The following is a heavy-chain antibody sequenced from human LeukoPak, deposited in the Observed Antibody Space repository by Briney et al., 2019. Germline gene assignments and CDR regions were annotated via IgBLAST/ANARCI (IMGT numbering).Heavy chain of an antibody. D-gene: IGHD4-17*01. CDR3: AHRPPYYGDYPTGWFDP. J-gene: IGHJ5*02. Sequence: SGPTLVNPTQTLTLTCTFSGFSLSTSGVGVGWIRQPPGKALEWLALIYWDDDKRYSPSLKSRLTITKDTSKNQVVLTMTNMDPVDTATYYCAHRPPYYGDYPTGWFDPWGQGTLVTVSS. V-gene: IGHV2-5*02. CDR1: GFSLSTSGVG. CDR2: IYWDDDK.